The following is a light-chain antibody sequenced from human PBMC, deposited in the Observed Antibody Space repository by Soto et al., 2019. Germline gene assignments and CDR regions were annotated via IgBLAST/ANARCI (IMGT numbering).Light chain of an antibody. CDR1: QSISSS. V-gene: IGKV1-39*01. Sequence: DIQMTQSQSSLSASVGDRVTVTCRASQSISSSLNWYQLKPGKAPKLLVYAASTLPSGVPSRFSGSGSGTDFTLTISSLQPEDFASYYCQQSDSTPYTFGQGTKLEIK. CDR3: QQSDSTPYT. J-gene: IGKJ2*01. CDR2: AAS.